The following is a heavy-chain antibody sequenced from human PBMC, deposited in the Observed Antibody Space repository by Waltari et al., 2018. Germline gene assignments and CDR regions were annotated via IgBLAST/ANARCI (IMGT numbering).Heavy chain of an antibody. CDR2: IIPILGIA. Sequence: QVQLVQSGAEVKQPVSSVTVSCKASGGTFSRYAISWVRPAPCHGLEWMGGIIPILGIANDAQKCQGRVTITADKSTSTAYMELSSLRSEDTAVYYCTRSDSGYEKAFDYWGQGTLVTVSS. V-gene: IGHV1-69*10. CDR1: GGTFSRYA. CDR3: TRSDSGYEKAFDY. J-gene: IGHJ4*02. D-gene: IGHD5-12*01.